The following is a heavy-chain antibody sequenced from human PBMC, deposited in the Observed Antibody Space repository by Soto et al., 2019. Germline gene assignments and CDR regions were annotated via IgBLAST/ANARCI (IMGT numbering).Heavy chain of an antibody. CDR2: ISFDGGNK. CDR3: ARSPIPARPAWFDP. J-gene: IGHJ5*02. CDR1: GFTFSSYA. D-gene: IGHD6-6*01. V-gene: IGHV3-30-3*01. Sequence: QVQLVESGGGVVQPGRSLRLSCAASGFTFSSYAMHWVRQAPGKGLEWVAVISFDGGNKYYADSVKGRFTISRDNSKNPLYLQMNSLRAEDTAVYFCARSPIPARPAWFDPWGQGTRVTVSS.